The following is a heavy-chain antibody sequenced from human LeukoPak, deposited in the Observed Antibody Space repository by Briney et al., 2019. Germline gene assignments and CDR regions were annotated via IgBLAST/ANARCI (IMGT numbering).Heavy chain of an antibody. J-gene: IGHJ4*02. V-gene: IGHV5-10-1*01. D-gene: IGHD6-19*01. Sequence: GESLKISCKGSGYSFTSYWIGWVRQMPGKGLEWMGRIDPSDSYTNYSPSFQGHVTISADKSINTAYLQWSSLKASDTAMYYCARQGSGWHYFDYWGQGTLVTVSS. CDR2: IDPSDSYT. CDR3: ARQGSGWHYFDY. CDR1: GYSFTSYW.